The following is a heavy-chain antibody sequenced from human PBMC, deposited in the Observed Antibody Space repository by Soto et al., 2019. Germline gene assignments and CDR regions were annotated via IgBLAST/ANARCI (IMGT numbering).Heavy chain of an antibody. CDR1: GGSFSGYY. CDR2: INHSGST. CDR3: ARRRGTERYFQH. V-gene: IGHV4-34*01. D-gene: IGHD1-1*01. J-gene: IGHJ1*01. Sequence: LSLTCAVYGGSFSGYYWSWIRQPPGKGLEWIGEINHSGSTNYNPSLKSRVTISVDTSKNQFSLKLSSVTAADTAVYYCARRRGTERYFQHWGQGTLVTVSS.